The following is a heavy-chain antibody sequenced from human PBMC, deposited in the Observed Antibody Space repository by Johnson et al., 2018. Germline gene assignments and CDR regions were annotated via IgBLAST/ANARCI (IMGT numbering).Heavy chain of an antibody. CDR2: ITTDGSDV. Sequence: EVQLVESGGGLVQPGGSLRLSCVASGFSFNTHWMHWVRQGPGKGLVWVSRITTDGSDVVYADAVKGRFTLSRDNAKNTLSRQMKSLGVDDTAVYYFAREGDGPITFDYWGRGTLVTVSS. CDR3: AREGDGPITFDY. CDR1: GFSFNTHW. D-gene: IGHD1-26*01. V-gene: IGHV3-74*01. J-gene: IGHJ4*02.